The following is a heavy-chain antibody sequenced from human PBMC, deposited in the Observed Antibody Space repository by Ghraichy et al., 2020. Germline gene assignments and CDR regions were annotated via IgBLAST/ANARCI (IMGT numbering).Heavy chain of an antibody. CDR1: GFTFSNYA. CDR2: ISDSADRT. D-gene: IGHD3-10*01. J-gene: IGHJ4*02. Sequence: GGSLRLSCAASGFTFSNYAMNWVRQAPGKGLEWVSLISDSADRTYYADSVKGRFTISRDNSRDTLYLQMNTLRDEDTAVYYCAKGRRDESYYSCVDSWGQGTLVTVSS. CDR3: AKGRRDESYYSCVDS. V-gene: IGHV3-23*01.